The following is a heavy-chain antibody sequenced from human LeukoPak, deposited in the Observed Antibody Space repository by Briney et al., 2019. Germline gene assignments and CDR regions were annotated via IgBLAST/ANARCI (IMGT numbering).Heavy chain of an antibody. CDR1: RFSFRSYS. D-gene: IGHD2-15*01. CDR3: ARTEDVRVYYYYYMDV. V-gene: IGHV3-48*01. Sequence: PGGSLRLSCAASRFSFRSYSMNWVRQAPGKGLEWVSYISSSNSTMYYADSVKGRFTISRDNAKNSLYLQMNSLRAEDTAVYYCARTEDVRVYYYYYMDVWGKGTTVTVSS. CDR2: ISSSNSTM. J-gene: IGHJ6*03.